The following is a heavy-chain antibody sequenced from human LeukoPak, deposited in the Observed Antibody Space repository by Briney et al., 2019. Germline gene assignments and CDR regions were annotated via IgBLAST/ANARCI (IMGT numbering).Heavy chain of an antibody. J-gene: IGHJ3*02. CDR3: AKDVTGTGAFDI. CDR1: GFTFDDYA. V-gene: IGHV3-9*01. CDR2: ITWNSGTI. D-gene: IGHD1-7*01. Sequence: SLRLSCAASGFTFDDYAMHWVRQGPGKGLERVSGITWNSGTIGYADSVKGRFTISRDNAKNSLYLQMNSLRAEDTALYYCAKDVTGTGAFDIWGQGTMVTVSS.